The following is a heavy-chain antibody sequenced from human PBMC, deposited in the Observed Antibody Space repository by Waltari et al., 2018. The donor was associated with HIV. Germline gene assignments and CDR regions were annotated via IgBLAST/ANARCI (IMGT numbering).Heavy chain of an antibody. CDR3: ARALGFGELFGGMDV. D-gene: IGHD3-10*01. V-gene: IGHV4-4*07. CDR1: GGSLSSYY. J-gene: IGHJ6*02. CDR2: ISTSGGT. Sequence: QVQLQESGPRLVNPSETLSLTGTVPGGSLSSYYWSWIRQPAGKGLEWIGRISTSGGTNYNPSLKSRVTMSVDTSKNQFSLKLSSVTAADTAVYYCARALGFGELFGGMDVWGQGTTVTVSS.